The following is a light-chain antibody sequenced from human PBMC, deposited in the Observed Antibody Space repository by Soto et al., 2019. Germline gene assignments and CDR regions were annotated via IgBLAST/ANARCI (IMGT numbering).Light chain of an antibody. CDR3: QNYNSAPLFT. J-gene: IGKJ3*01. CDR1: KGISNY. Sequence: DIQMTQSPSSLSASVGDRVTITCRASKGISNYLAWYQQKPGKVPNLLIYAASTLPSGVPSRFSGSGSGTDFTLTISSLQSEAVATYYCQNYNSAPLFTFGPGTKVDIK. V-gene: IGKV1-27*01. CDR2: AAS.